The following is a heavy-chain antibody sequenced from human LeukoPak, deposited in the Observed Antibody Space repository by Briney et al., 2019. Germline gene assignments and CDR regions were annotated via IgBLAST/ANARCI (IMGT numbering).Heavy chain of an antibody. J-gene: IGHJ6*03. CDR2: TYYRSKWYN. CDR3: AREGGGFWSGYFYYYYYMDV. V-gene: IGHV6-1*01. D-gene: IGHD3-3*01. Sequence: SQTLSLTCAISGDIVSSNSAAWNWIRQSPSRGLEWLGRTYYRSKWYNDYAVSVKSRITINPDTSKNQFSLQLNSVTPEDTAVYYCAREGGGFWSGYFYYYYYMDVGGKGTTVTVSS. CDR1: GDIVSSNSAA.